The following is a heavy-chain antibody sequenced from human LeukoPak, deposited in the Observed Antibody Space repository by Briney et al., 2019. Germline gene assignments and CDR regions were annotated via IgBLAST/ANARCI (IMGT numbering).Heavy chain of an antibody. CDR2: MNPNSGNT. J-gene: IGHJ4*02. CDR1: GYTFTAYD. D-gene: IGHD1-14*01. V-gene: IGHV1-8*01. CDR3: ARGIRNRLYSDS. Sequence: GASVKVSCKASGYTFTAYDVTWVRQATGQGLEWMGWMNPNSGNTGFAPNFGGRVTLTSDTSINTAYMELSSLRSEDTAVYYCARGIRNRLYSDSWGQGILITVSS.